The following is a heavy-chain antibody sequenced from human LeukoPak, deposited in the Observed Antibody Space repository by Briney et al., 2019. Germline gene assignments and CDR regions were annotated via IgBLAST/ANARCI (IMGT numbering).Heavy chain of an antibody. J-gene: IGHJ5*02. Sequence: GGSLRLSCAASGFTFSDYYMSWIRQAPGKGLEWLSYINICGTNTHYADSVKGRFTISRDNAKKSLYLEMNNLRAEDTAVYYCATDGAGFDTWGQGVLVTVSS. V-gene: IGHV3-11*01. CDR1: GFTFSDYY. CDR3: ATDGAGFDT. CDR2: INICGTNT.